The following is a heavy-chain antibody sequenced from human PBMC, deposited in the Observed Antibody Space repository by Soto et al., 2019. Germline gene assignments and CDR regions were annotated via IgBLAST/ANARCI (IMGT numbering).Heavy chain of an antibody. CDR2: ISGSGGTT. D-gene: IGHD6-19*01. CDR3: AKTANGWFSAFDI. CDR1: GFTFSSYA. J-gene: IGHJ3*02. Sequence: EVQLLESGGGLVQPGGSLRLSCAASGFTFSSYAMSWVRQAPGTGLEWVSAISGSGGTTYYADSVKGRFTFSRDNSKNSLSLQMNSRRAEDTAVYYCAKTANGWFSAFDIWGQGTMVTVSS. V-gene: IGHV3-23*01.